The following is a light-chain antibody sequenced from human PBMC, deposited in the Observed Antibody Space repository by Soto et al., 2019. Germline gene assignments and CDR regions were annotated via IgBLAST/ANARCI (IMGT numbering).Light chain of an antibody. J-gene: IGKJ1*01. Sequence: DVKMYQSPSSLSATIGDRVTITCRASQSISSYLNWYQQKPGKAPKLLIYAASSLQSGVPSRFSGGGSGTDFTLTISSLQPEDFATYYCQQSYSTPQTFGQGAIV. CDR3: QQSYSTPQT. CDR2: AAS. V-gene: IGKV1-39*01. CDR1: QSISSY.